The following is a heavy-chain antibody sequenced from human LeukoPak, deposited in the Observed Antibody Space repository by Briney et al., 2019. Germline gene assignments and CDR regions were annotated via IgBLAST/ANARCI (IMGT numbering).Heavy chain of an antibody. J-gene: IGHJ5*02. CDR1: GGSLSSYY. D-gene: IGHD2-8*01. Sequence: PSETLSLTCTVSGGSLSSYYWSWIRQPPGKGLEWIGYIYYSGSTNYNPSLKSRVTISVDTSKNQFSLKLSSVTAAATAVYYCARMVGPRRDNWFDPWGQGTLVTVSS. CDR2: IYYSGST. V-gene: IGHV4-59*08. CDR3: ARMVGPRRDNWFDP.